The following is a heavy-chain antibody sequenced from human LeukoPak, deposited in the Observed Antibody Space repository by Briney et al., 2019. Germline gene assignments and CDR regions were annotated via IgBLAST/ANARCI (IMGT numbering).Heavy chain of an antibody. CDR2: IRYDGSNK. CDR1: GFTFSSYG. D-gene: IGHD2-15*01. CDR3: AKSGDIVVVVAAVDY. J-gene: IGHJ4*02. Sequence: PGGSLRLSCAASGFTFSSYGMHWVRQAPGKGLEWVAFIRYDGSNKYCADSVKGRFTISRDNSKNTLYLQMNSLRAEDTAVYYCAKSGDIVVVVAAVDYWGQGTLVTVSS. V-gene: IGHV3-30*02.